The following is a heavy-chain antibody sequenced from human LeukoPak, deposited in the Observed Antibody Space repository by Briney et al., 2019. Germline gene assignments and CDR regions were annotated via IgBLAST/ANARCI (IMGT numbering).Heavy chain of an antibody. J-gene: IGHJ3*02. CDR1: GFTFSSYS. D-gene: IGHD7-27*01. Sequence: GGSLRLSCAASGFTFSSYSMNWVRQAPGQGLEWVSSISSSSSYIYYADSVKGRFTISRDNAKNSLYLQMNSLRAEDTAVYYCASQGEGVGGHWGRLPDAFDIWGQGTMVTVSS. CDR3: ASQGEGVGGHWGRLPDAFDI. V-gene: IGHV3-21*01. CDR2: ISSSSSYI.